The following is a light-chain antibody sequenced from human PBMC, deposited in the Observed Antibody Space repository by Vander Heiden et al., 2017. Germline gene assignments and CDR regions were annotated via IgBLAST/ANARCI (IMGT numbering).Light chain of an antibody. CDR1: QSISSW. CDR3: QQYNSYPFT. CDR2: KAS. V-gene: IGKV1-5*03. Sequence: DIQMTQSPSTLSASVGDRVTITCRASQSISSWLAWYQQKPGKAPKLLIYKASSLESGVPSRFSGSGSWTEFTLTISSLQPDDFAPYYCQQYNSYPFTFGPGTKVDIK. J-gene: IGKJ3*01.